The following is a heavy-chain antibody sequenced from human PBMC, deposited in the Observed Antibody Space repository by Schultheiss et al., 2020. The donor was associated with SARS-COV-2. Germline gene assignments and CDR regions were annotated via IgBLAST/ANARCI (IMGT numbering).Heavy chain of an antibody. J-gene: IGHJ5*02. CDR2: IYYSGST. CDR1: GGSFSGYY. CDR3: ARVRKNYYGSGSYYNDWFDP. Sequence: SETLSLTCAVYGGSFSGYYWSWIRQPPGKGLEWIGYIYYSGSTNYNPSLKSRVTISVDTSKNQFSLKLSSLTAADTAVYYCARVRKNYYGSGSYYNDWFDPWGQGTLVTVSS. D-gene: IGHD3-10*01. V-gene: IGHV4-34*01.